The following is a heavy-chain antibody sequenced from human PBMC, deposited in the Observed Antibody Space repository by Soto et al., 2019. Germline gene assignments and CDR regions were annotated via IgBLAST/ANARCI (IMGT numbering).Heavy chain of an antibody. V-gene: IGHV1-46*03. CDR2: INPNGGST. D-gene: IGHD6-25*01. CDR3: ARGLGSGDY. CDR1: GYTLTSFY. Sequence: QVQLVQSGAEVKKPGASAKVSCKASGYTLTSFYIHWVRQAPGQGLEWMGIINPNGGSTNYAHNFQGRVTITRDTSTSTVYMDLSSLRSEDTAVYYCARGLGSGDYWGQGTLVTVSS. J-gene: IGHJ4*02.